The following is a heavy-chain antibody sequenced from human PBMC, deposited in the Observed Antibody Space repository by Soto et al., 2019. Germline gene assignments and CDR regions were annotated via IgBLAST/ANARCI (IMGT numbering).Heavy chain of an antibody. J-gene: IGHJ4*02. V-gene: IGHV3-23*01. Sequence: GGSLRLSCATSGFGFSSYAMSWVRQVAGKGLEWVSTISGSGGTTHYTDSVKGRFTISRDNFKNTLFLQMNSLRAEDTAIYYCTEDYTYDFATYKRFDFWGQGVMVTVSS. CDR2: ISGSGGTT. D-gene: IGHD2-15*01. CDR3: TEDYTYDFATYKRFDF. CDR1: GFGFSSYA.